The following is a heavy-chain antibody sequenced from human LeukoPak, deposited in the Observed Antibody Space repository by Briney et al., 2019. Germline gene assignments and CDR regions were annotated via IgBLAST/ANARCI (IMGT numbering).Heavy chain of an antibody. Sequence: GGSLRLSCAASGFTFSSYGMHWVRQAPGKGLEWVAVIWYDGSNKYNADSVKGRFTISRDNSKNTLYLQMNSLRAEDTAVYYCARNGLSYYGSGSYPSFWGQGTLVTVSS. D-gene: IGHD3-10*01. J-gene: IGHJ4*02. V-gene: IGHV3-33*01. CDR2: IWYDGSNK. CDR3: ARNGLSYYGSGSYPSF. CDR1: GFTFSSYG.